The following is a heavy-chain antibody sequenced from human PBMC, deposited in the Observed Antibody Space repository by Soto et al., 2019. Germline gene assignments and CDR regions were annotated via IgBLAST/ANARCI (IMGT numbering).Heavy chain of an antibody. Sequence: ASVKVSCKASGYTFTGYYMHWVRQAPGQGLEWMGWINPNSGGTNYAQKFQGWVTMTRDTSISTAYMELSRLRSDDTAVYYCARGPHGYYYYGMDVWGQGTPVTVSS. CDR1: GYTFTGYY. CDR2: INPNSGGT. CDR3: ARGPHGYYYYGMDV. V-gene: IGHV1-2*04. J-gene: IGHJ6*02.